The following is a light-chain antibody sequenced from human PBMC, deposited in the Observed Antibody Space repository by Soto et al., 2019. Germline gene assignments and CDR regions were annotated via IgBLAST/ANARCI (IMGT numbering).Light chain of an antibody. CDR1: QGITDT. Sequence: EIVLTQSTGTLSLSPGERATLSCRASQGITDTLAWYQQKPGQAPRLLIYDASNRATGIPARFSGSGSGTDFTLNISSLEPEDFAVYYCQQRSNWPPITFGQGTRLEIK. J-gene: IGKJ5*01. CDR3: QQRSNWPPIT. CDR2: DAS. V-gene: IGKV3-11*01.